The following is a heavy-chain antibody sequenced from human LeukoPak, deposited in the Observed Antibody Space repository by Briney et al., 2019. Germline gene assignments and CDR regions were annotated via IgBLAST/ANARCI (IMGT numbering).Heavy chain of an antibody. V-gene: IGHV3-7*05. CDR1: GFTFSTYY. J-gene: IGHJ4*02. D-gene: IGHD6-19*01. Sequence: PGGPLRLSCAASGFTFSTYYMAWVRQAPGKGLEWVANIKQDGSEKFYVDSVKGRFTISRDNAKNSLYLQINNLRAEDTAVYYCAGGSGWLIDSWGRGTLVTVSS. CDR3: AGGSGWLIDS. CDR2: IKQDGSEK.